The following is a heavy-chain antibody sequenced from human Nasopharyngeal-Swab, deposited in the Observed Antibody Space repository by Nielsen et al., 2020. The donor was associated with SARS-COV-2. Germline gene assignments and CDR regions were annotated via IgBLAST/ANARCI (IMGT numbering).Heavy chain of an antibody. J-gene: IGHJ6*02. CDR3: ARDEDV. V-gene: IGHV1-3*04. Sequence: VRQAPGQGLEWMGWINTAKGDTRYSQKFEDRFTISTDTSAISTDTAATTAYRELSSMGSEDTEGYFCARDEDVWGQGTTVTVSS. CDR2: INTAKGDT.